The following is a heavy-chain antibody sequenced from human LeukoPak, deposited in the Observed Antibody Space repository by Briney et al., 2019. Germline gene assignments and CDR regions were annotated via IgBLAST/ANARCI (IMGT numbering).Heavy chain of an antibody. V-gene: IGHV1-8*03. CDR1: GYTFTNYD. CDR2: MNPNSGNT. J-gene: IGHJ4*02. CDR3: ARGVWYGEHYFDY. D-gene: IGHD3-10*01. Sequence: ASVKVSCKASGYTFTNYDINWVRQATGQGLEWMGWMNPNSGNTGYAQKFQGRVTITRNTSISTAYMELSSLRSEDTAVYYCARGVWYGEHYFDYWGQGTLVTVSS.